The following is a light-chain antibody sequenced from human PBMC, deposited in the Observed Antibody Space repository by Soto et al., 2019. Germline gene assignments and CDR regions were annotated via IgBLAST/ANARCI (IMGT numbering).Light chain of an antibody. CDR2: GAS. CDR3: QQRSNWPSIT. J-gene: IGKJ5*01. Sequence: EVVMTQSPATLSVSPGERATLSCRASQSVSSSYLAWYQQKPGQAPRLLIYGASSRATGIPARFSGSGSGTDFTLTISSLEPEDFAVYYCQQRSNWPSITFGQGTRLEIK. V-gene: IGKV3D-20*02. CDR1: QSVSSSY.